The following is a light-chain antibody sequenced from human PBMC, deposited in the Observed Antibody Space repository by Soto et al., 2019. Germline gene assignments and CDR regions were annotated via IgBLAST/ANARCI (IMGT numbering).Light chain of an antibody. V-gene: IGKV3-20*01. Sequence: ESVLTHSPGTLSLSPGERATLSCKARQSVSISYLAWYQQKPGQAPRLLIYGASSRATGIPDRFSGSGSGTDFTLTISRLEPEDFEVYYCQQYGSSSLTFGGGTKVDTK. CDR1: QSVSISY. CDR3: QQYGSSSLT. CDR2: GAS. J-gene: IGKJ4*01.